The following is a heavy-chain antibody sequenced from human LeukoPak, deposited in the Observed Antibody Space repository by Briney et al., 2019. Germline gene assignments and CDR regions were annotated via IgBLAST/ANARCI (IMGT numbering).Heavy chain of an antibody. D-gene: IGHD6-19*01. V-gene: IGHV7-4-1*02. CDR2: INTNTGNP. J-gene: IGHJ4*02. CDR1: GYSFTSYA. Sequence: ASVKVSCKASGYSFTSYAMNWVRQAPGQGLEWMGWINTNTGNPTYAQGFTGRFVFSLDTSVSTAYLQISSLKAEDTAVYYCARAKKIAVAGISSRTTDPFDYWGQGTLVTVSS. CDR3: ARAKKIAVAGISSRTTDPFDY.